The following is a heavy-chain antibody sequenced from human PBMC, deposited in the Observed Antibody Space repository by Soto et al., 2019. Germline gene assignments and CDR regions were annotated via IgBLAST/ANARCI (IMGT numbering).Heavy chain of an antibody. Sequence: EVPLVESGGGLVQPGRSLRLSCAASGFTFDDYAMHWVRQAPGKGLEWVSGISWNSGSIGYADSVKGRFTISRDNAKNSLYLQMNSVRADDTALYYCAKDNSHYGGNCVFDYWGQGPLVTVSS. V-gene: IGHV3-9*01. CDR2: ISWNSGSI. J-gene: IGHJ4*02. CDR3: AKDNSHYGGNCVFDY. D-gene: IGHD4-17*01. CDR1: GFTFDDYA.